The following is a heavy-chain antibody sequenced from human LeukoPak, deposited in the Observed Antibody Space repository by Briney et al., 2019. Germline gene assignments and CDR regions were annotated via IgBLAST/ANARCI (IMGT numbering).Heavy chain of an antibody. J-gene: IGHJ3*02. V-gene: IGHV1-18*01. CDR2: ISPYNGDT. Sequence: GASVKVSCKASGYSFTSYGISWVQQAPGQGLEWVGWISPYNGDTNYAQKLQGRVTMTTDTSTSTAYMDLRSLRSDDTAVYYCARDLYYYDSGASFDDTFDIWGQGTTVTVSS. D-gene: IGHD3-22*01. CDR3: ARDLYYYDSGASFDDTFDI. CDR1: GYSFTSYG.